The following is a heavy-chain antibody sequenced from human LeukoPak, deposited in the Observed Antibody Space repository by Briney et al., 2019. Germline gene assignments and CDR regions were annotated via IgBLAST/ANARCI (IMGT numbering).Heavy chain of an antibody. CDR2: ISYDGNET. CDR3: TRVSLRRGSFSY. D-gene: IGHD3-10*01. V-gene: IGHV3-30*04. J-gene: IGHJ4*02. Sequence: PGGSLRLSCVASGFTFSNYAMHWVRQAPGKGLEWVAVISYDGNETYYADSVKGRFTISRDNSKDTVFLHVNSLRVEDTAVFYCTRVSLRRGSFSYWGQGTLVTVSS. CDR1: GFTFSNYA.